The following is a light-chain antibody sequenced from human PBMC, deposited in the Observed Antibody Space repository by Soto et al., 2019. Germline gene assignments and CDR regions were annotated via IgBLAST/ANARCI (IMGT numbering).Light chain of an antibody. Sequence: QSVLTQPASVSGSPGQSISITCIGTSSDVGSYNLVSWYQQHPGKAPKLMIYEVDKRPSGVSNRFSGSKSGNTASLTISGLQAEDEADYYCCSYANSITFVIFGGGTKLTVL. J-gene: IGLJ2*01. V-gene: IGLV2-23*02. CDR3: CSYANSITFVI. CDR1: SSDVGSYNL. CDR2: EVD.